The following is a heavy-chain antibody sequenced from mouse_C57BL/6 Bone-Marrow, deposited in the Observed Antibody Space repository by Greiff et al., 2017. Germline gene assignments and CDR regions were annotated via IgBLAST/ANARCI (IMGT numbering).Heavy chain of an antibody. J-gene: IGHJ2*01. D-gene: IGHD3-2*02. Sequence: EVQLVESGEGLVKPGGSLKLSCAASGFTFSSYAMSWVRQTPEKRLEWVAYISSGGDYIYYADTVKGRFTISRDNARNTRYLQMSSLKSEDTAIYYCTRDKATPFDYWGQGTTLTVSS. V-gene: IGHV5-9-1*02. CDR2: ISSGGDYI. CDR1: GFTFSSYA. CDR3: TRDKATPFDY.